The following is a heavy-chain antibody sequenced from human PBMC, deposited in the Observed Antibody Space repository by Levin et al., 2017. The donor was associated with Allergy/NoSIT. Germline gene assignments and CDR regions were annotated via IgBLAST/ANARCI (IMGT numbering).Heavy chain of an antibody. CDR1: GYTFTSYD. V-gene: IGHV1-8*01. J-gene: IGHJ6*02. Sequence: GESLKISCKASGYTFTSYDINWVRQATGQGLEWMGWMNPNSGNTGYAQKFQGRVTMTRNTSISTAYMELSSLRSEDTAVYYCASRRLRPVRGIAGRGDYYYYYYGMDVWGQGTTVTVSS. CDR2: MNPNSGNT. CDR3: ASRRLRPVRGIAGRGDYYYYYYGMDV. D-gene: IGHD6-13*01.